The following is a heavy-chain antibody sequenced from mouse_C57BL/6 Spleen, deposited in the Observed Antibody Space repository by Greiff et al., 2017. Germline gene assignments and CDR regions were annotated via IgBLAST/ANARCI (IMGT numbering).Heavy chain of an antibody. CDR2: IYPGSGST. Sequence: QVQLQQPGAELVKPGASVKMSCKASGYTFTSYWITWVKQRPGQGLEWIGDIYPGSGSTNYNEKFTSKATLTVDPSSSTAYMQLSSLPSEDSAVYYCARAGFTTVDYVDYWGQGTTLTVSS. D-gene: IGHD1-1*01. CDR3: ARAGFTTVDYVDY. CDR1: GYTFTSYW. J-gene: IGHJ2*01. V-gene: IGHV1-55*01.